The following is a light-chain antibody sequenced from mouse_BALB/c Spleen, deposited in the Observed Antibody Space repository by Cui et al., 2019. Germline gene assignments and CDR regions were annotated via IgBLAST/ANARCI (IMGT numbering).Light chain of an antibody. CDR3: QQYSSYPWT. V-gene: IGKV6-23*01. J-gene: IGKJ1*01. CDR1: QDVGTA. Sequence: DIVMTQSHKFMSTSVGDRVSITCKASQDVGTAVAWYQQKPGQSPKLLIYWASTRHTGVPDRFTGSGSGTDFTLTISNVQSEDLADYFSQQYSSYPWTFGGGTKLEIE. CDR2: WAS.